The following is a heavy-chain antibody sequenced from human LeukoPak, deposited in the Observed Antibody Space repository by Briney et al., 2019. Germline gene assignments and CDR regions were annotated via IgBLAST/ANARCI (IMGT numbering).Heavy chain of an antibody. CDR2: ITSSSSSI. CDR1: GFTFSSYS. Sequence: GGSLRLSCAASGFTFSSYSLNWVRQAPGKGLEWVSYITSSSSSIYYADSVKGRFTISRDNAKNSLYLQMNSLRAEDTAVYYCARDEGSLRAFDIWGQGTMVTVSS. J-gene: IGHJ3*02. V-gene: IGHV3-48*04. D-gene: IGHD2-15*01. CDR3: ARDEGSLRAFDI.